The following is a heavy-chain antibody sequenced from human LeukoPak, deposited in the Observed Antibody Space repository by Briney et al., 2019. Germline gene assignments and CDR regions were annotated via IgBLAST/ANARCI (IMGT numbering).Heavy chain of an antibody. J-gene: IGHJ1*01. V-gene: IGHV1-2*02. D-gene: IGHD6-13*01. CDR2: INPNSGGT. Sequence: ASVNLSCKASGYTFTVYYMHWVRQAPGQGLEWIGWINPNSGGTNYAQKFQGRVTMTRDTSISTAYMELSRLRSDDTAVYYCARGLIAAAGSRYFQHWGQGTLVTVSS. CDR3: ARGLIAAAGSRYFQH. CDR1: GYTFTVYY.